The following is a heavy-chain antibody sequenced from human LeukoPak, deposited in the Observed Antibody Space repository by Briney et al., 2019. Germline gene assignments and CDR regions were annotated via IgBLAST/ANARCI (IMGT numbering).Heavy chain of an antibody. J-gene: IGHJ4*02. D-gene: IGHD6-19*01. CDR1: GGTFISYA. CDR2: IIPIFGTA. Sequence: GASVKVSCKASGGTFISYAISWVRQAPGQGLGWMGGIIPIFGTANYAQKFQGRVTITADESTSTAYMELSSLRSEDTAVYYCARGYSSGYKYFDYWGQGTLVTVSS. CDR3: ARGYSSGYKYFDY. V-gene: IGHV1-69*13.